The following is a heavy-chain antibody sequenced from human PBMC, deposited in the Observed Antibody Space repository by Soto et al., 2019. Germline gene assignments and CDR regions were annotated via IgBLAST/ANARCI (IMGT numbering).Heavy chain of an antibody. CDR2: ISSSSSYT. Sequence: AGSLSLSCAASGFTFSDYYMSWIRQAPGKGLEWVSYISSSSSYTNYADSVKGRFTISRDNAKNSLYLQMNSLRDEDTAVYYCARTGLRGWPNYCYYGMHVCGQGTTVTVYS. CDR3: ARTGLRGWPNYCYYGMHV. CDR1: GFTFSDYY. D-gene: IGHD6-19*01. V-gene: IGHV3-11*06. J-gene: IGHJ6*01.